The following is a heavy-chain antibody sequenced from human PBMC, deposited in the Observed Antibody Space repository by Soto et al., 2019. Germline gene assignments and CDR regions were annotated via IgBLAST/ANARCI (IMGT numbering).Heavy chain of an antibody. CDR3: AKEMVGGYLFDY. CDR1: GFTFSSYG. Sequence: QVQLVESGGGVVQPGRSLRLSCAASGFTFSSYGMHWVRQAPGKGLEWVAVISYDGSNKYYADSVKGRFTISRDNSNNTLYLQMNSLRAEDTAVYYCAKEMVGGYLFDYWGQGTLVTVSS. D-gene: IGHD3-22*01. J-gene: IGHJ4*02. V-gene: IGHV3-30*18. CDR2: ISYDGSNK.